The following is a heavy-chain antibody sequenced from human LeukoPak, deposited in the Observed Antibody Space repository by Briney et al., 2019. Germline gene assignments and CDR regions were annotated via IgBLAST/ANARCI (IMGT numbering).Heavy chain of an antibody. J-gene: IGHJ4*02. Sequence: GGSLRLSCAASGFTLSSYSMNWVRQAPGKGLEWVSSISSSSIYIYYADSVKGRFTISRDNAKNSLYLQMNSLRAEDTAVYYCARGVVGAAGYWGQGTLVTVSS. CDR3: ARGVVGAAGY. D-gene: IGHD2-15*01. CDR2: ISSSSIYI. V-gene: IGHV3-21*01. CDR1: GFTLSSYS.